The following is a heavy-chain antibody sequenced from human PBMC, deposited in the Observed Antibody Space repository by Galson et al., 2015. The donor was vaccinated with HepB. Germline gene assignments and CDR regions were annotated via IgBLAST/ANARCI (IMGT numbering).Heavy chain of an antibody. CDR3: ARDGGYCSGGSCYSYNWFDP. V-gene: IGHV1-3*01. Sequence: SVKVSCKASGYTFTNYAMHWVRQAPRQRLEWMGWINAGNGNTKYSQKFQGRVTITRDTSASTAYMELSSLRSEDTAVYYCARDGGYCSGGSCYSYNWFDPWGQGTLVTVSS. D-gene: IGHD2-15*01. J-gene: IGHJ5*02. CDR2: INAGNGNT. CDR1: GYTFTNYA.